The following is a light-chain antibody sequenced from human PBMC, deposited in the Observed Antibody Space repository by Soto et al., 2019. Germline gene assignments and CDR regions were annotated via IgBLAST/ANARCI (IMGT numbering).Light chain of an antibody. V-gene: IGLV2-14*03. CDR2: DVS. Sequence: QSALTQPTSVSGSPGQSIAISCTGTSSDVGGYNYVSWYQHHPGKAPKLMICDVSDRPSGVSNRFSGSKSGNTASLTISGLQAEDEADYYCSSYTSSSTPWVFRTGTKVTVL. J-gene: IGLJ1*01. CDR1: SSDVGGYNY. CDR3: SSYTSSSTPWV.